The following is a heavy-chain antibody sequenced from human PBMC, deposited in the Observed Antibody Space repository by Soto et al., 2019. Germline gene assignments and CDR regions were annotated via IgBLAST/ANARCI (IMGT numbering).Heavy chain of an antibody. CDR3: ARDIDFAY. CDR2: TYYRSEWFN. Sequence: SQTLSLTCXISGDSVSSNSAGWNWIRQSPSRGLEWLGRTYYRSEWFNEYAVSVKSRITINPDTSRNQISLQLNSVTTEDTAIYTCARDIDFAYWGRGTKVTVSS. J-gene: IGHJ4*01. D-gene: IGHD3-10*01. CDR1: GDSVSSNSAG. V-gene: IGHV6-1*01.